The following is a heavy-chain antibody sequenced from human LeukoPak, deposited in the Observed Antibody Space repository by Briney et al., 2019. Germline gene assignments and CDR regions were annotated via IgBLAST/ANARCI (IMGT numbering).Heavy chain of an antibody. J-gene: IGHJ4*02. CDR3: AKDAQRGFDYSNSLDY. CDR2: IWHDGSNK. Sequence: PGGSLRLSCAASGFTFSHYGMHWVRQAPGKGLEWMAVIWHDGSNKYYTDSVKGRFSISRDNSRNTQYLEMNSLRVEDTAVYYCAKDAQRGFDYSNSLDYWGQGTLVTVSS. V-gene: IGHV3-33*06. CDR1: GFTFSHYG. D-gene: IGHD4-11*01.